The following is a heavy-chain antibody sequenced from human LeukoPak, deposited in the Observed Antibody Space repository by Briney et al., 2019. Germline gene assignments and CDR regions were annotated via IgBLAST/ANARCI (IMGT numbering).Heavy chain of an antibody. CDR3: ARNRGYHVDY. CDR1: GDSY. Sequence: TPSETLSLTCTVSGDSYWSWIWQPAGKGLEWIGRIDTSGNTNYNPSLKSRVTMSVDTSKNQFSLNLRSVTAADTAVYYCARNRGYHVDYWGQGTRVTVSS. V-gene: IGHV4-4*07. J-gene: IGHJ4*01. CDR2: IDTSGNT. D-gene: IGHD3-22*01.